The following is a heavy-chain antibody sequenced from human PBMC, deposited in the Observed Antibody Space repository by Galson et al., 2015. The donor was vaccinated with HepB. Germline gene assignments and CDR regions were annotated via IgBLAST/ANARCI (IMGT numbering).Heavy chain of an antibody. D-gene: IGHD2-2*01. V-gene: IGHV1-58*02. Sequence: SVKVSCKASGFTFTSSAMQWVRQARGQRLEWIGWIVVGSGNTNYAQKFQERVTITRDMSTSTAFMELSSLRSEDTAVYYCAAVVPAAVYYYYGMDVWGQGTTVTVSS. CDR2: IVVGSGNT. CDR1: GFTFTSSA. CDR3: AAVVPAAVYYYYGMDV. J-gene: IGHJ6*02.